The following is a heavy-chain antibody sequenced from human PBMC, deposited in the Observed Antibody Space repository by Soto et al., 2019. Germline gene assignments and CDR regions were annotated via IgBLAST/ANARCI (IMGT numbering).Heavy chain of an antibody. CDR1: GGTFSSYA. Sequence: QVQLVQSGAEVKKPGSSVKVSCKASGGTFSSYAISWVRQAPGQGLEWMGGIIPIFGTANYEQKFQGRVTITADESTSTAYMELSSLRSEDTAVYYCARYSYYDFWSGYPLFDYWCQGTLVTVSS. CDR2: IIPIFGTA. D-gene: IGHD3-3*01. V-gene: IGHV1-69*01. J-gene: IGHJ4*02. CDR3: ARYSYYDFWSGYPLFDY.